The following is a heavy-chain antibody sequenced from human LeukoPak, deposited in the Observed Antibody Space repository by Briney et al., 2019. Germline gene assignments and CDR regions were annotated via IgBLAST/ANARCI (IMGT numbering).Heavy chain of an antibody. CDR2: ISGDGAST. Sequence: PGGSLRLSCAASGFTFAIHAMTWVRQAPGKGLEWVSGISGDGASTHYAESVKGQFTISRDNSQNTLFLQMNSLGVEDTAIYYCAKDSYVSGRPLHTFDVWGQGTMVTVSS. D-gene: IGHD3-10*01. J-gene: IGHJ3*01. CDR1: GFTFAIHA. V-gene: IGHV3-23*01. CDR3: AKDSYVSGRPLHTFDV.